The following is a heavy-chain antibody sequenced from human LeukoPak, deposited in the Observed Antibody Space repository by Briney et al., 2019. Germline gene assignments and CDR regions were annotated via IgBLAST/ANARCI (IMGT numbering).Heavy chain of an antibody. CDR3: ARGGGPTTVTTFGLWYFDL. D-gene: IGHD4-17*01. Sequence: PGGSLRLSCAASGFTFSSYEMNWVRQAPGRGLEWVSYISSSGSTIYYVDSVKGRFTISRDNAKNSLYLQMNSLRAEDTAVYYCARGGGPTTVTTFGLWYFDLWGRGTLVTVSS. CDR1: GFTFSSYE. J-gene: IGHJ2*01. CDR2: ISSSGSTI. V-gene: IGHV3-48*03.